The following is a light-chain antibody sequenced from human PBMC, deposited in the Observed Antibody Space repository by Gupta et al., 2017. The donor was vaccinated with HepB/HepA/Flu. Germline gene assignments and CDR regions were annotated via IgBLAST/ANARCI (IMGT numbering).Light chain of an antibody. CDR3: QQYNNWPRT. CDR2: GAS. V-gene: IGKV3-15*01. CDR1: QSVSSN. J-gene: IGKJ4*02. Sequence: EIVMTQSPATLSVSPGERATLSCWASQSVSSNLAWYQQKPGQAPRLLIYGASTSATGIPSRISGSGSGTEFTLTISSLQSEDIAVYYCQQYNNWPRTFGEGTKVEIK.